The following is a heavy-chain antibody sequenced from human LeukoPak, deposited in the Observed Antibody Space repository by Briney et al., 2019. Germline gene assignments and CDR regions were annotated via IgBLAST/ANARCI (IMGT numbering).Heavy chain of an antibody. CDR3: ARNNNYYGDPGWFDP. CDR2: ISSSGSTI. Sequence: GGSLRLSXAASGFTFSSYEMNWVRQAPGKGLEWVSYISSSGSTIYYADSVKGRFTISRDNAKNSLYLQMNSLRAEDTAVYYCARNNNYYGDPGWFDPWGQGTLVTVSS. D-gene: IGHD3-10*01. J-gene: IGHJ5*02. V-gene: IGHV3-48*03. CDR1: GFTFSSYE.